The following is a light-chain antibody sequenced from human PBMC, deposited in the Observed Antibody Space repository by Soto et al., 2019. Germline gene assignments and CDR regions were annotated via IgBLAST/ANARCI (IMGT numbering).Light chain of an antibody. V-gene: IGKV3-11*01. J-gene: IGKJ4*01. Sequence: EIVLTQSPVTLSLSPGERATLSCRASQSVDTHVAWYQQKPGQAPRLLIYEASIRATGIPARFSGSRSGTDFILTINSQEPDDVAVYYCLQRRLWLTFGEGTKVEIK. CDR2: EAS. CDR1: QSVDTH. CDR3: LQRRLWLT.